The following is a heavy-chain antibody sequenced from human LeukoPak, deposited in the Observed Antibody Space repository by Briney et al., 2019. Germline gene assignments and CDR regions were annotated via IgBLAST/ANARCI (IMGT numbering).Heavy chain of an antibody. D-gene: IGHD2-2*01. Sequence: ASVKVSCKASGYTFTDYYMHWVRQAPGQGLEWMGWINPKSAGTNYAQKFQGRVTTTRDMSISTAYMELSRLRSDDTAVYYCASVCSSTNCYDFDYWGQGTLVTVSS. CDR1: GYTFTDYY. CDR3: ASVCSSTNCYDFDY. V-gene: IGHV1-2*02. J-gene: IGHJ4*02. CDR2: INPKSAGT.